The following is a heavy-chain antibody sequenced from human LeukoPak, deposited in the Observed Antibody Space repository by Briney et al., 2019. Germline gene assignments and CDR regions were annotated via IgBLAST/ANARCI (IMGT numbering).Heavy chain of an antibody. D-gene: IGHD1-26*01. CDR2: IYWNDDK. V-gene: IGHV2-5*01. CDR3: ARVLSGSYPADAFDI. CDR1: GFSLSSSRVG. Sequence: SGPTLVKPTQTLTLTCTFSGFSLSSSRVGVGWIRQPPGKALECLAVIYWNDDKRYSPSLNSRLTITKDTSKNQVVLTMTNMDPVDTATYYCARVLSGSYPADAFDIWGQGTLVTVSS. J-gene: IGHJ3*02.